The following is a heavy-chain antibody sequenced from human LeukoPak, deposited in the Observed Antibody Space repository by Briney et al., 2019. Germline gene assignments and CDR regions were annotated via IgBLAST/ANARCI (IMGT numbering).Heavy chain of an antibody. J-gene: IGHJ3*02. CDR1: GGSISSYY. V-gene: IGHV4-59*01. D-gene: IGHD1-26*01. CDR3: AREAGAIVGATCGAFDI. Sequence: PSETLSLTCTVSGGSISSYYWSWIRQPPGKGLDWIGYIYYSGSTNYNPSLRSRVTISVDTSKNQFSLKLSSVTAADTAVYYCAREAGAIVGATCGAFDIWGQGTMVTVSS. CDR2: IYYSGST.